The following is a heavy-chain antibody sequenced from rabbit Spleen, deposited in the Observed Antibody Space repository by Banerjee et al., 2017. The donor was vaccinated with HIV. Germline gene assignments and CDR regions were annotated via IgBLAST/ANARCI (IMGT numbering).Heavy chain of an antibody. D-gene: IGHD8-1*01. CDR2: IYAGKGDT. CDR3: ARDGAGGSYFAL. CDR1: GFDFSDYG. V-gene: IGHV1S47*01. Sequence: QEQLVESGGGLVQPGGSLKLSCKASGFDFSDYGVSWVRQAPGKGLEWIGVIYAGKGDTDYANWVNGRFTISSDNAQNTVDLQMNSLTAADTATYFCARDGAGGSYFALWGPGTLVTVS. J-gene: IGHJ4*01.